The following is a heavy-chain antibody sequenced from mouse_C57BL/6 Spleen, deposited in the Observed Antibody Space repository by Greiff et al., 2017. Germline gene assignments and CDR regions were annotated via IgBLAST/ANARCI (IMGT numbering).Heavy chain of an antibody. J-gene: IGHJ4*01. D-gene: IGHD2-1*01. Sequence: VQLQQSGPELVKPGASVKMSCKASGYTFTDYNMHWVKQSHGKSLEWIGYINPNNGGTSYNQQFKGKATLTVNKSSSTAYMELRSLTSEDSAVYYCAREVIYYGNFYAMDYWGQGTSVTVSS. CDR1: GYTFTDYN. V-gene: IGHV1-22*01. CDR2: INPNNGGT. CDR3: AREVIYYGNFYAMDY.